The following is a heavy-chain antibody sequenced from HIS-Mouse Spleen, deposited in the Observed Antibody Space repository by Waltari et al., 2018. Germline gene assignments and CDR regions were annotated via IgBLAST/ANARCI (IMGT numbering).Heavy chain of an antibody. V-gene: IGHV4-39*07. D-gene: IGHD6-13*01. Sequence: QLQLQESGPGLVKPSETLSLTCTVSGGSISSSSYYWGWIRQPPGKGLGWIGIIYYSGSTYSNPSLKSRVTISVDTSKNQFSLKLSSVTAADTAVYYCAREIPYSSSWYDWYFDLWGRGTLVTVSS. CDR1: GGSISSSSYY. J-gene: IGHJ2*01. CDR3: AREIPYSSSWYDWYFDL. CDR2: IYYSGST.